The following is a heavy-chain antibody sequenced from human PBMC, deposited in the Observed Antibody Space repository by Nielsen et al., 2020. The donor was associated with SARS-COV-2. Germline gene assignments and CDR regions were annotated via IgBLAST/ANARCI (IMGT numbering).Heavy chain of an antibody. V-gene: IGHV6-1*01. CDR2: TYYRSKWYN. J-gene: IGHJ6*02. CDR1: GDSVSSNSAA. Sequence: SQTLSLTCAISGDSVSSNSAAWNWIRQSPSRGLEWLGRTYYRSKWYNDYAVSVKSRITINPDTSKNQFSLQLNSVTPEDTAVYYCARDSYYYSSGSYGYYYYYYGMDVWGQGTTVTVSS. D-gene: IGHD3-10*01. CDR3: ARDSYYYSSGSYGYYYYYYGMDV.